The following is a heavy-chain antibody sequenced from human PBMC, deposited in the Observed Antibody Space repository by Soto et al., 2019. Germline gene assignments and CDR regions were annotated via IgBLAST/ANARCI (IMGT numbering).Heavy chain of an antibody. D-gene: IGHD5-12*01. J-gene: IGHJ4*02. Sequence: QLLLQESGSGLVKPSQTLSLTCAVSGGSISGDYSWSWIRQPPRQGLEWFGCIYHSGSTYYNPSLKSRVTISVDRSKNQFSLKLSSVTAADTAVYYCARGGGVTRDGYNALDYWGQGTLVTVSS. V-gene: IGHV4-30-2*01. CDR1: GGSISGDYS. CDR3: ARGGGVTRDGYNALDY. CDR2: IYHSGST.